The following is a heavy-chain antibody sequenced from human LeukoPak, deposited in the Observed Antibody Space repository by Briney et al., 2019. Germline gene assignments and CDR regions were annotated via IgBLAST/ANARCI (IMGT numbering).Heavy chain of an antibody. J-gene: IGHJ3*02. CDR1: GYTFTSYA. D-gene: IGHD2-2*03. V-gene: IGHV7-4-1*02. CDR2: INTNTGNP. CDR3: ARLDIVVVPAEGSDAFDI. Sequence: GASVKVSCKASGYTFTSYAMNWVRQAPGQGLEWVGWINTNTGNPTYAQGFTGRFVFSLDTSVSTAYLQISSLKAEDTAVYYCARLDIVVVPAEGSDAFDIWGQGTMVTVSS.